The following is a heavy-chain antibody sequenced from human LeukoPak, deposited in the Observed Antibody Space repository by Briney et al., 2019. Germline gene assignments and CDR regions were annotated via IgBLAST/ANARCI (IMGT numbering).Heavy chain of an antibody. CDR2: ISGSGRNT. D-gene: IGHD6-6*01. V-gene: IGHV3-23*01. J-gene: IGHJ4*02. CDR3: ARGRDSSSSYPGY. CDR1: GFIFNNYA. Sequence: GGSLRLSCAASGFIFNNYALSWVRQTPGKGLEWVSAISGSGRNTYYADSVKGRFTISRDNSRSTVDLQMNSLRVEDTGIYYCARGRDSSSSYPGYWGQGTLVTVSS.